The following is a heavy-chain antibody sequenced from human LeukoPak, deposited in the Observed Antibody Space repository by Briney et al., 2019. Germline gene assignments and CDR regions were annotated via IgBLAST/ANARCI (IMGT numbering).Heavy chain of an antibody. D-gene: IGHD3-22*01. CDR3: AKYYYDSSGFLNDAFDI. CDR1: GGSISSSSYY. V-gene: IGHV4-39*07. CDR2: IYYSGST. Sequence: SSETLSLTCTVSGGSISSSSYYWGWIRQPPGKGLEWIGSIYYSGSTYYNPSLKSRVTISVDTSKNQFSLKLSSVTAADTAVYYCAKYYYDSSGFLNDAFDIWGQGTMVTVSS. J-gene: IGHJ3*02.